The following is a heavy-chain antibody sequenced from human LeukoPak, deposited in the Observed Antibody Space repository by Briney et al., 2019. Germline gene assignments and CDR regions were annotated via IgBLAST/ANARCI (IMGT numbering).Heavy chain of an antibody. V-gene: IGHV1-24*01. CDR3: ATTVGWLGGATSYFDY. D-gene: IGHD1-26*01. Sequence: EASVKVSCKVSGYTLTELSMHWVRQAPGKGLEWMGGFDPGDGETIYAQKFQGRVTMTEDTSTDTAYMELSSLRSEDTAVYYCATTVGWLGGATSYFDYWGQGTLVTVSS. J-gene: IGHJ4*02. CDR1: GYTLTELS. CDR2: FDPGDGET.